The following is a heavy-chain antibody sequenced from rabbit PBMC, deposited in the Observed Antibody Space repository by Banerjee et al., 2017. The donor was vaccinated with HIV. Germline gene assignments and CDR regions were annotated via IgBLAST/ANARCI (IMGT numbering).Heavy chain of an antibody. V-gene: IGHV1S45*01. Sequence: QEQLEESGGDLVKPEGSLTLTCTASGFSFSSSYWMCWVRQAPGKGLEWIACIYAGSGRSTWYANWAKGRFTISKTLSTTVDLKMTSLTAADTATYFCARDLAGVIGWNFGLWGQGTLVTVS. CDR3: ARDLAGVIGWNFGL. J-gene: IGHJ4*01. D-gene: IGHD4-1*01. CDR2: IYAGSGRST. CDR1: GFSFSSSYW.